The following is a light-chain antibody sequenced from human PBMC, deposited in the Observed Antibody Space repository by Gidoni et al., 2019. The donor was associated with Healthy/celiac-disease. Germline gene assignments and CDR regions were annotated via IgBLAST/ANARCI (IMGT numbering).Light chain of an antibody. V-gene: IGKV3D-11*01. Sequence: EIVLTQSPVTLSLSPGERATLSCRASQGVSSYLARYQQKPGQAPRLLIYDASNRATGIPARFSGSGPGTDFTLTISSLEPEDFAVYYCQQRSNWLTFXGXTKVEIK. CDR3: QQRSNWLT. CDR1: QGVSSY. J-gene: IGKJ4*01. CDR2: DAS.